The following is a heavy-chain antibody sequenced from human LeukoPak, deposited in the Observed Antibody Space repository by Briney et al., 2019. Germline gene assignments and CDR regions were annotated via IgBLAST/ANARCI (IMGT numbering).Heavy chain of an antibody. D-gene: IGHD3-22*01. CDR1: GDSITSSRYY. Sequence: PSETLSLTCAVSGDSITSSRYYWGWLRQPPGTGLEWVGTIYYSGNTYYNPSLKSRVTISVDTSKKQFSLKQSSLTAADTAVYYCARAISHDSSGYYSSADYFLHWGQGTLVTVSS. CDR2: IYYSGNT. V-gene: IGHV4-39*07. CDR3: ARAISHDSSGYYSSADYFLH. J-gene: IGHJ1*01.